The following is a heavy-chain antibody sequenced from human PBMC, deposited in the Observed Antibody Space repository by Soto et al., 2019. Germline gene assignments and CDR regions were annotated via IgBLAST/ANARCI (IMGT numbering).Heavy chain of an antibody. CDR2: MYYSGST. CDR1: GGSISSSSYY. D-gene: IGHD5-12*01. CDR3: ARQDSGYPYFAY. J-gene: IGHJ4*02. V-gene: IGHV4-39*01. Sequence: SETLSLTCTGSGGSISSSSYYWGWIRQPPGKGLEWIGSMYYSGSTYYNPSLKSRVTISVDTSRNQFSLKLSSVTAADTAVYYCARQDSGYPYFAYWGQGTLVTVSS.